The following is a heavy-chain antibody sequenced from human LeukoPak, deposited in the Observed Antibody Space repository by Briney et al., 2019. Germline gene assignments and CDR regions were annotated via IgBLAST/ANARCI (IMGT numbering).Heavy chain of an antibody. V-gene: IGHV4-61*02. CDR2: IYTSGST. Sequence: PSETLSLTCTVSGGSISSGSYFWSWIRQPAGKGLEWIGCIYTSGSTDYNPSLQSRVTMSVDTSKNQFSLKLNSVTAADTAVYYCARDQQLSYCGGDCYPANWGQGTLVTVSS. CDR1: GGSISSGSYF. D-gene: IGHD2-21*02. J-gene: IGHJ4*02. CDR3: ARDQQLSYCGGDCYPAN.